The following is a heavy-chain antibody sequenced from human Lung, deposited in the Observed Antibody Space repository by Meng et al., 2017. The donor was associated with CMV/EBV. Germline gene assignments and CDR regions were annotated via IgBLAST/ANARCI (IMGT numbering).Heavy chain of an antibody. V-gene: IGHV4-61*01. CDR1: GGSVSSGSYY. CDR3: ARDILEHNAFDM. D-gene: IGHD1/OR15-1a*01. CDR2: ISYIGGT. J-gene: IGHJ3*02. Sequence: GSLRLXCTVSGGSVSSGSYYWSWLRQPPGKGLEWIGYISYIGGTNYNPSLKSRVSISVDTSKNQFSLKLSSVTAADTAIFYCARDILEHNAFDMWGQGTMVTVSS.